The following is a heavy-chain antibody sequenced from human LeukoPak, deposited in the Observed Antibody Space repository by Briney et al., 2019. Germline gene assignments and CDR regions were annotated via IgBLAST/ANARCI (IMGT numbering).Heavy chain of an antibody. CDR2: ISSSGFTI. CDR1: GFTFSSYS. D-gene: IGHD4-23*01. Sequence: GGSLRLSCAPSGFTFSSYSMNWVRQAPGKGLEWVSYISSSGFTIYYSDFVKGGFTRSRDNANNSLYMQRSSLRAEDTAVYYCARGDYGGPSGMNLQHCGQGTLVTVSS. V-gene: IGHV3-48*01. J-gene: IGHJ1*01. CDR3: ARGDYGGPSGMNLQH.